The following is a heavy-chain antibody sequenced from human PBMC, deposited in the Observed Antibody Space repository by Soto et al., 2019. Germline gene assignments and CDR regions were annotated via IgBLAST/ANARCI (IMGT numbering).Heavy chain of an antibody. V-gene: IGHV1-3*01. CDR1: GFAVTSYG. CDR3: ARKIFISRWCDTARDA. J-gene: IGHJ6*02. D-gene: IGHD2-8*02. CDR2: INAGNGNT. Sequence: QVHLVQSGAEVKKPGASVKVSCKTSGFAVTSYGVHSVRQAPGQRLEWMGWINAGNGNTKYSQKFQGRVTITRDTSASTAYMGLGRLRSEDTAVYYWARKIFISRWCDTARDAWGPGTTVTVSS.